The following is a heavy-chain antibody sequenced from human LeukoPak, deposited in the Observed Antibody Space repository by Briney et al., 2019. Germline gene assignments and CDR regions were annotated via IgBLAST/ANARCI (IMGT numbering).Heavy chain of an antibody. CDR1: GFTFSSYG. D-gene: IGHD3-10*01. CDR3: AKDKGSGRTYYYYYMDV. V-gene: IGHV3-30*02. CDR2: IRFDGSNK. Sequence: PGGSLRLSCAASGFTFSSYGMHWVRQAPGKGLEWVAVIRFDGSNKYYADSVKGRFTISRDNSKNTLYLQMNTLRAEDTAVYYCAKDKGSGRTYYYYYMDVWGKGTTVTISS. J-gene: IGHJ6*03.